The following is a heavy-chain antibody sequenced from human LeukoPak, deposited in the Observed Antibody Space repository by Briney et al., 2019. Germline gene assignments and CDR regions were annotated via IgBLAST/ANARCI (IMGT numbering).Heavy chain of an antibody. CDR2: IIPILGIA. Sequence: SVKVSCKASGGTFSSYAISWVRQAPGQGLEWMGRIIPILGIANYAQKFQGRVTITADKSTSTAYMELSSLRSEDTAVYYCARGPDYYGSSGYYYHTDYWGQGTLVTVSS. V-gene: IGHV1-69*04. CDR1: GGTFSSYA. D-gene: IGHD3-22*01. J-gene: IGHJ4*02. CDR3: ARGPDYYGSSGYYYHTDY.